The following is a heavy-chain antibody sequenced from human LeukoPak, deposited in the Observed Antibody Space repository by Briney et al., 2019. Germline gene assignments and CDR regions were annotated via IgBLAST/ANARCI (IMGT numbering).Heavy chain of an antibody. D-gene: IGHD4-17*01. J-gene: IGHJ4*02. V-gene: IGHV4-59*01. Sequence: SETLSLTCTVSGGSISSYYWSWIRQPPGKGLEWIGYIYYSGSTNYNPSLKSRVTISVDTSKNQFSLKLSSVTAADTAVYYCARTTTVVTPFDYWGQGTLGTVSS. CDR2: IYYSGST. CDR3: ARTTTVVTPFDY. CDR1: GGSISSYY.